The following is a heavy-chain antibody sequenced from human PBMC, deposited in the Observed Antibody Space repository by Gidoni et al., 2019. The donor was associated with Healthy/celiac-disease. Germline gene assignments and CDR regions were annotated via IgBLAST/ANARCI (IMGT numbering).Heavy chain of an antibody. V-gene: IGHV4-39*01. D-gene: IGHD1-26*01. Sequence: QLQLQESGPGLVKPSETLSLTCTVSGGSISSRSYYWGWIRQPPGKGLEWIGSIYYSGSTYYSPSLKSRVTISVDTSKNQFSLKLSSVTAADTAVYYCARLAKREGFDPWGQGTLVTVSS. CDR3: ARLAKREGFDP. J-gene: IGHJ5*02. CDR1: GGSISSRSYY. CDR2: IYYSGST.